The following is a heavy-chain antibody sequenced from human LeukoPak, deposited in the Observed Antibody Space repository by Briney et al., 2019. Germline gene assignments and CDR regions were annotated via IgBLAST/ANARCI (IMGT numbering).Heavy chain of an antibody. J-gene: IGHJ4*02. Sequence: SQTLSLTCTVSGGSISSGGYYWSWIRQHPGKGLEWIGYIYYSGSTYYNPSLKSRVTISVDTSKNQFSLKLSSVIAADTAVYYCAREGYGSGKALDRGQGTLVTVSS. CDR2: IYYSGST. CDR3: AREGYGSGKALD. D-gene: IGHD3-10*01. V-gene: IGHV4-31*03. CDR1: GGSISSGGYY.